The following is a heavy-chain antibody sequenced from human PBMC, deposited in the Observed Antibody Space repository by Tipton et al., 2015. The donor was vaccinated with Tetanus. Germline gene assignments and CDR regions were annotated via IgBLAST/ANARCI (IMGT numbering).Heavy chain of an antibody. CDR3: ARRGGDFLTGYYDS. D-gene: IGHD3-9*01. V-gene: IGHV4-39*01. J-gene: IGHJ4*02. CDR1: GGSISSRDYY. Sequence: TLSLTCTVSGGSISSRDYYWGWIRQPPGKGLEWIGRIYYSGSTSYNPSLKSRVTISVDTSKNQFSLELNSVTAADTAVYYCARRGGDFLTGYYDSWGQGTLVTVSS. CDR2: IYYSGST.